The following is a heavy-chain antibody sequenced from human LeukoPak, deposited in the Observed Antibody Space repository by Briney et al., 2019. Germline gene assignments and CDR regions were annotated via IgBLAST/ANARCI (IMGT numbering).Heavy chain of an antibody. CDR2: IKQDGSEK. CDR1: GFTFWDTW. J-gene: IGHJ4*02. CDR3: ATSYDMGWLIGY. V-gene: IGHV3-7*03. D-gene: IGHD3/OR15-3a*01. Sequence: GGSLRLSCAASGFTFWDTWMNWVRQVPGQGLEWVANIKQDGSEKFYVASVKGRFSISRDNGKSSLYLQMNSLRAEDTALYYCATSYDMGWLIGYWGQGTLVTVSS.